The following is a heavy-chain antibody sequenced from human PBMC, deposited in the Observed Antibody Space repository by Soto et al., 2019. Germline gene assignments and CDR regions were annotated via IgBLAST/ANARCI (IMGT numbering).Heavy chain of an antibody. CDR2: IYWDDDK. CDR3: ARRIRISVSRGGTQYYFDY. V-gene: IGHV2-5*02. CDR1: GFSLSTSGVG. J-gene: IGHJ4*02. Sequence: QITLNESGPTLVKPTQTLTLTCTFSGFSLSTSGVGVGWIRQPPGKALEWLALIYWDDDKRYSPSLKSRLTITKDTSNNPAVLTMTNMDPVDIGIYYCARRIRISVSRGGTQYYFDYWGQGTLGTVSS. D-gene: IGHD3-10*01.